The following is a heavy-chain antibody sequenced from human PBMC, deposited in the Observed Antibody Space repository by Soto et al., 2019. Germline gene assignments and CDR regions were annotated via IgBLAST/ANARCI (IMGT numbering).Heavy chain of an antibody. CDR1: GYTFTSYG. CDR2: INTNNGNT. CDR3: ARGIRITMVRGVPTLYYFDY. V-gene: IGHV1-8*02. Sequence: ASVKVSCKASGYTFTSYGISWVRQAPGQGLEWMGWINTNNGNTNYAQKFQGRVTMNRNTSISTAYMELSSLRSEDTAVYYCARGIRITMVRGVPTLYYFDYWGQGTLVTVSS. J-gene: IGHJ4*02. D-gene: IGHD3-10*01.